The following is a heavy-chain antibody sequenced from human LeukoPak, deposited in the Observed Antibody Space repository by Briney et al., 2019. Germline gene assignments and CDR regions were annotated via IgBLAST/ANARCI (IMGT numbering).Heavy chain of an antibody. CDR3: ARNLGLGPARRFNYYYYYGMDV. CDR2: ISSSSSTI. Sequence: KSGGSLRLSCAASGFTFSSYSMNWVRQAPGKGLEWVSYISSSSSTIYYADSVKGRFTISRDNSKNTLYLQMTSLRAEDTALYYCARNLGLGPARRFNYYYYYGMDVWGQGTTVTVSS. D-gene: IGHD6-6*01. V-gene: IGHV3-48*01. J-gene: IGHJ6*02. CDR1: GFTFSSYS.